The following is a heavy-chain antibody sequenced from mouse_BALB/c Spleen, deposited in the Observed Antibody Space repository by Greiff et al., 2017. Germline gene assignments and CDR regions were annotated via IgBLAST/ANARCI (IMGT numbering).Heavy chain of an antibody. CDR2: IIPSNGGT. CDR1: GYTFTSYY. J-gene: IGHJ3*01. Sequence: QVQLKESGAELVKPGASVKLSCKASGYTFTSYYMYWVKQRPGQGLEWIGEIIPSNGGTNFNEKFKSKATLTVDKSSSTAYMQLSSLTSEDSAVYYCTRKFAYWGQGTLVTVSA. CDR3: TRKFAY. V-gene: IGHV1S81*02.